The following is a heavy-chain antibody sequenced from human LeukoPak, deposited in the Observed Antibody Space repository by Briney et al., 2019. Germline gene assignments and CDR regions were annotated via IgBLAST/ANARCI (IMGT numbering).Heavy chain of an antibody. J-gene: IGHJ4*02. CDR3: TRDSANYHFAY. CDR2: LYSGGAT. CDR1: GFTVKDNF. D-gene: IGHD4/OR15-4a*01. Sequence: GGFLRLSCAASGFTVKDNFMSWVRQASGKGLEWVSVLYSGGATYYADSVKGRFTTSRDNSKNIVFPQMNDLRAEDTAFYYCTRDSANYHFAYWGQGALVTVSS. V-gene: IGHV3-66*01.